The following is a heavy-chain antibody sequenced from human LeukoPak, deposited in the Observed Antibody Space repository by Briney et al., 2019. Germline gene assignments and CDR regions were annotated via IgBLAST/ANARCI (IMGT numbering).Heavy chain of an antibody. CDR3: ARDGTSMVRGVIGY. CDR1: GGSISSSSYY. J-gene: IGHJ4*02. V-gene: IGHV4-39*07. Sequence: SETLSLTCTVSGGSISSSSYYWGWIRQPPGKGLEWIGSIYYSGSTYYNPSLKSRVTISVDTSKSQFSLKLSSVTAADTAVYYCARDGTSMVRGVIGYWGQGTLVTVSS. CDR2: IYYSGST. D-gene: IGHD3-10*01.